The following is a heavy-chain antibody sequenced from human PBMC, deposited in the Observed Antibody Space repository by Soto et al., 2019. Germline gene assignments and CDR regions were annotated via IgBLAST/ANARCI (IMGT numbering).Heavy chain of an antibody. CDR1: GFTFSNTW. D-gene: IGHD4-17*01. CDR3: TKFAYGCPYS. J-gene: IGHJ4*02. V-gene: IGHV3-15*01. CDR2: IKSGTDGGTT. Sequence: GGSLRLSCAASGFTFSNTWMSWVRQAPGKGPEWVGRIKSGTDGGTTDYAAPVKGRFTVSRDDSKNTLYLQMNSLKTEDTAVYYCTKFAYGCPYSWGQGALVTVSS.